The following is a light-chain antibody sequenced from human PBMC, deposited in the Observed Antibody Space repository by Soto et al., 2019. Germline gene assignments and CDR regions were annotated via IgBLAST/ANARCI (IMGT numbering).Light chain of an antibody. CDR2: ATS. CDR3: LQHNTYPRT. V-gene: IGKV1-17*01. J-gene: IGKJ1*01. Sequence: DIPIPQSPSSLSASVAYRLTITCRASQGIRNDLGWYQQKPGKAPKRLIYATSSLQSGVPSRFSGSGSGTEFTLTISSLQPEDFATYYCLQHNTYPRTFGQGTKVAIK. CDR1: QGIRND.